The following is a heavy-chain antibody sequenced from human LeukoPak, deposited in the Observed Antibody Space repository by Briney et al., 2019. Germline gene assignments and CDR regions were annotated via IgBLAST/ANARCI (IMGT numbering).Heavy chain of an antibody. Sequence: GESLKISCKSSGYSFTSYWIGWVRQMPGKGLEWMGIIYPGDSDTRYSPSFQGQVTISADKSISTAYLQWSSLKASDTAMYYCARSRYNWNSPFDYWGQGTLVTVSS. CDR1: GYSFTSYW. CDR2: IYPGDSDT. D-gene: IGHD1-1*01. V-gene: IGHV5-51*01. CDR3: ARSRYNWNSPFDY. J-gene: IGHJ4*02.